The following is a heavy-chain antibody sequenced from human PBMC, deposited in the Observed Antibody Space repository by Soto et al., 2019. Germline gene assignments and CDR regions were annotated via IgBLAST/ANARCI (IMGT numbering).Heavy chain of an antibody. CDR3: ARDDDSYGSLTY. Sequence: QVQLQESGPGLVKPSETLSLTCTVSGGSISSYYWSWIRQPPGKGLEWIGYIYYSGSTNYNPSLKSRVTISVDTSKNQFSLKLSSVTAADTAVYYCARDDDSYGSLTYWGQGTLVTVSS. CDR2: IYYSGST. D-gene: IGHD5-18*01. CDR1: GGSISSYY. J-gene: IGHJ4*02. V-gene: IGHV4-59*01.